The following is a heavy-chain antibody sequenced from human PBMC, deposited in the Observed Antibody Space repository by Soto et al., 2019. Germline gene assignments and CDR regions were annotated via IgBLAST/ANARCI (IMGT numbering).Heavy chain of an antibody. CDR1: GGSISSGGYY. D-gene: IGHD6-13*01. CDR3: ARWAAAGRGWLDP. J-gene: IGHJ5*01. CDR2: IYYSGST. Sequence: QVQLQESGPGLVKTSQTLSLTCTVSGGSISSGGYYWSWIRQHPGKGLEWIGFIYYSGSTFHNPSLESRVSISIDTSKNQFSLKLSSVTAADTAVYYCARWAAAGRGWLDPWGQGTLVTVSS. V-gene: IGHV4-31*03.